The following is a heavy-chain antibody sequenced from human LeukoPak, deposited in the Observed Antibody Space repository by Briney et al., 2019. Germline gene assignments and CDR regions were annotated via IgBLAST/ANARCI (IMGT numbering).Heavy chain of an antibody. Sequence: GASVKVSCKASGGTFSSYAISWVRQAPGQGLEWMGEIIPIFGTANYAQKFQGRVTITTDESTSTAYMELSSLRSEDTAVYYCASFTKTAFGYWGQGTLVTVSS. D-gene: IGHD2-8*01. J-gene: IGHJ4*02. CDR2: IIPIFGTA. V-gene: IGHV1-69*05. CDR3: ASFTKTAFGY. CDR1: GGTFSSYA.